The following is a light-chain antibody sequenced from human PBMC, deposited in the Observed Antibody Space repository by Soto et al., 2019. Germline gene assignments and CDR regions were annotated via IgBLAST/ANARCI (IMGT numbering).Light chain of an antibody. CDR3: HQRGSWPRGT. CDR2: DAS. Sequence: EIVLTQSPGTLSLSPGERGTLSCRASQNLGTLYLAWFQQKPGQAPRLLIYDASNRATGIPDRFSGSGSGTDFTLTISSLEPEDFAVYYCHQRGSWPRGTFGQGTKVDNK. V-gene: IGKV3-11*01. J-gene: IGKJ1*01. CDR1: QNLGTLY.